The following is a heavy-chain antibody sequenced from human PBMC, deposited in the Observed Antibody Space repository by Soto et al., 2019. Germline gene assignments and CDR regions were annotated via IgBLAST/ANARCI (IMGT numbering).Heavy chain of an antibody. CDR3: AMSFRASTTQNGVFTKWGKNNWFDP. CDR1: GGSISSGGYY. J-gene: IGHJ5*02. CDR2: IYYSGST. V-gene: IGHV4-31*03. D-gene: IGHD3-16*01. Sequence: PSETLSLTCTVSGGSISSGGYYWSWIRQHPGKGLEWIGYIYYSGSTYYNPSLKSRVTISVDTSKNQFSLKLSSVTAADTAVYYCAMSFRASTTQNGVFTKWGKNNWFDPWGQGTLVTVSS.